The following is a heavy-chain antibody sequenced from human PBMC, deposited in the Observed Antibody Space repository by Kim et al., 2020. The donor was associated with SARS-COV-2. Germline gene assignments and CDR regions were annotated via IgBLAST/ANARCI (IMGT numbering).Heavy chain of an antibody. J-gene: IGHJ4*02. CDR2: TT. CDR3: AKEGGTIYFDS. V-gene: IGHV3-43*01. Sequence: TTYCSNAVSVRFTISRDNSRTSLYLQMKSLSIEDSAVYYCAKEGGTIYFDSWGQGTLVTVSS. D-gene: IGHD1-26*01.